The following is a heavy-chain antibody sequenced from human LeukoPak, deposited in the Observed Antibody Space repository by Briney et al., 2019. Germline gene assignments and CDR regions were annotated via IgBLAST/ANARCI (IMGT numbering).Heavy chain of an antibody. V-gene: IGHV3-21*01. J-gene: IGHJ6*04. Sequence: GGSLRLSCAASGFTFSSYSMNWVRQAPGKGLEWVSSISSSNSYIYYADSVKGRFTISRDNAKNSLYLQMNSLRAEDTAVYYCARDKRGGYSGYDYSSGMYVWGKGTTVTFSS. CDR3: ARDKRGGYSGYDYSSGMYV. D-gene: IGHD5-12*01. CDR2: ISSSNSYI. CDR1: GFTFSSYS.